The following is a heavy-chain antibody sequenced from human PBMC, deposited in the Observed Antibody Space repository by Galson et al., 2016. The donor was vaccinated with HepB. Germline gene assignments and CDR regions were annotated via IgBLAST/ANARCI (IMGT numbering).Heavy chain of an antibody. CDR1: GFTFSSFS. CDR3: ATYSGSYRLCY. D-gene: IGHD1-26*01. CDR2: IHSSSSTI. J-gene: IGHJ4*02. V-gene: IGHV3-48*01. Sequence: SLRLSCAASGFTFSSFSMNWVRQAPGKGLEWVSYIHSSSSTIYYADSVKGRCTISRDNARNSLYLQMDSLRAEDTAVYYCATYSGSYRLCYWGQGTLVTVSS.